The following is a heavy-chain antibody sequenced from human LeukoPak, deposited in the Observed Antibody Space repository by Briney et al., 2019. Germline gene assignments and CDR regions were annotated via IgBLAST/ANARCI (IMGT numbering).Heavy chain of an antibody. Sequence: GGSLGLSCAASGFTFSSYGMHWVRQAPGKGLEWVAVISYDGSNKYYADSVKGRFTISRDNSKNTLYLQMNSLRAEDTAVYYCAKVSGSGWYYFDYWGQGTLVTVSS. CDR2: ISYDGSNK. CDR3: AKVSGSGWYYFDY. D-gene: IGHD6-19*01. J-gene: IGHJ4*02. V-gene: IGHV3-30*18. CDR1: GFTFSSYG.